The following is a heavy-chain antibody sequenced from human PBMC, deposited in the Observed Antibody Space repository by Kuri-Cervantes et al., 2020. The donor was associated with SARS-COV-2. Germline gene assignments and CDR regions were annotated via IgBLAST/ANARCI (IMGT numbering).Heavy chain of an antibody. CDR3: ARGDWTIFGVVKDGDAFDI. J-gene: IGHJ3*02. Sequence: ASVKVSCKASGYTFTSYYMHWVRQAPGQGLEWMGIINPSGGSTSYAQKFQGRVTITADKSTSTAYMELSSLRSEDTAVCYCARGDWTIFGVVKDGDAFDIWGQGTMVTVSS. CDR1: GYTFTSYY. V-gene: IGHV1-46*01. CDR2: INPSGGST. D-gene: IGHD3-3*01.